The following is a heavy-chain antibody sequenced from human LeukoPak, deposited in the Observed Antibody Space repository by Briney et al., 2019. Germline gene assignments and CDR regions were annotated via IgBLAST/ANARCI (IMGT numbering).Heavy chain of an antibody. D-gene: IGHD6-13*01. V-gene: IGHV3-30*02. CDR3: ARDLRGRGQQLGFDY. Sequence: GGSLRLSCAASGFTFSSYGMHWVRQAPGKGLEWVAFIRYDGSNKYYADSVKGRFTIPRDNSKNTLYLQMNSLRAEDTAVYYCARDLRGRGQQLGFDYWGQGTLVTVSS. J-gene: IGHJ4*02. CDR1: GFTFSSYG. CDR2: IRYDGSNK.